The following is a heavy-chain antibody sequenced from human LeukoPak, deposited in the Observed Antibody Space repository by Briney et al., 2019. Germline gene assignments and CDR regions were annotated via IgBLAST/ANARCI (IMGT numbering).Heavy chain of an antibody. CDR2: ISGSGNGGSI. D-gene: IGHD2/OR15-2a*01. V-gene: IGHV3-64D*06. Sequence: GALKLPWSTSGFVFSIYSLYWVRQAPGEGPEYGFTISGSGNGGSIYYADSVKGRFTISRDDSKSIVYLQMNGLRSEDTAVYYCVKDFGRVRGTPDSWGQGTLVTVSS. CDR3: VKDFGRVRGTPDS. J-gene: IGHJ4*02. CDR1: GFVFSIYS.